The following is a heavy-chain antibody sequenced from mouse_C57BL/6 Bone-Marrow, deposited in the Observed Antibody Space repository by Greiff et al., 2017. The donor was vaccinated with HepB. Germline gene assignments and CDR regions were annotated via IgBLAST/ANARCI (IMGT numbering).Heavy chain of an antibody. CDR1: GYTFTSYW. Sequence: QVQLQQPGTELVKPGASVKLSCKASGYTFTSYWMHWVKQRPGQGLEWIGNINPSNGGTNYNEKFKSKATLTVDKSSSTAYMQLSSLTSEDSAVYYCARAPAYYSNYSYAMDYWGQGTSVTVSS. CDR2: INPSNGGT. V-gene: IGHV1-53*01. D-gene: IGHD2-5*01. J-gene: IGHJ4*01. CDR3: ARAPAYYSNYSYAMDY.